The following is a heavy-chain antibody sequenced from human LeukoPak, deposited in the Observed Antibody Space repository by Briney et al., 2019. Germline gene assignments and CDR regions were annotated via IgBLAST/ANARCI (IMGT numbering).Heavy chain of an antibody. D-gene: IGHD6-13*01. Sequence: SETLSLTCTVPGGSISSYYWSWIRQPPGKGLEWSGYIYYSGSTNYNPSLTSRVTISVDTSKNQFSLMFNSAPSAATTLLFFARAGSSSWSWFDPWGQGNLVTVSS. J-gene: IGHJ5*02. CDR3: ARAGSSSWSWFDP. V-gene: IGHV4-59*01. CDR2: IYYSGST. CDR1: GGSISSYY.